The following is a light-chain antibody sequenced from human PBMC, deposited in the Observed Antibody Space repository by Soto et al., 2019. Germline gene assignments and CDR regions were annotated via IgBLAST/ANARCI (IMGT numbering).Light chain of an antibody. J-gene: IGKJ4*01. CDR2: IAS. CDR3: QHYNGH. CDR1: QDISSW. Sequence: DIQMTQSPSTLSASVGDRVTITCRASQDISSWLTWYQQKPGKAPKVLIYIASRLQSGVPSRFSGGRSGTEFTLSISSLQPDDFATYYCQHYNGHFGGGTKVDIK. V-gene: IGKV1D-16*01.